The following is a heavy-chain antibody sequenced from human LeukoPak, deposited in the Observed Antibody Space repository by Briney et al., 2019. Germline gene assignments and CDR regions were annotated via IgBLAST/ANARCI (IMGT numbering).Heavy chain of an antibody. D-gene: IGHD3-9*01. CDR2: IRYDGSNK. CDR3: ARDKPDILTGYYNGFDY. V-gene: IGHV3-30*02. Sequence: PGGSLRLSCAASGFTFSSYGMHWVRQAPGKGLEWVAFIRYDGSNKYYADSVKGRFTISRDNSKNTLYLQMNSLRAEDTAVYYCARDKPDILTGYYNGFDYWGQGTLVTVSS. J-gene: IGHJ4*02. CDR1: GFTFSSYG.